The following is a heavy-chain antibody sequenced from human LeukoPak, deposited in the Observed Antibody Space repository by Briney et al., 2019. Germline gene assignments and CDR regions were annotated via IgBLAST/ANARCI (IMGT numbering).Heavy chain of an antibody. D-gene: IGHD1-26*01. CDR1: GGSISSGGYY. V-gene: IGHV4-31*03. CDR3: ARWAYSGSYFPNWYFDL. Sequence: PSETLSLTCTVSGGSISSGGYYWSWIRQHPGKGLEWIGYIYYSGSTYYNPSLKSRVAISVDTSKNQFSLKLSSVTAADTAVYYCARWAYSGSYFPNWYFDLWGRGTLVTVSS. CDR2: IYYSGST. J-gene: IGHJ2*01.